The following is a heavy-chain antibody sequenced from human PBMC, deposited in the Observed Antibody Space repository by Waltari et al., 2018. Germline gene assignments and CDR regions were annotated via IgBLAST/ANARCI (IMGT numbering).Heavy chain of an antibody. CDR1: GFTFSSYS. CDR2: ISSSSSYI. J-gene: IGHJ6*03. CDR3: ARDGYDILTGLGHYYYYMDV. D-gene: IGHD3-9*01. Sequence: EVQLVESGGGLVKPGWSLRLSCAASGFTFSSYSMNWVRQAPGKGLEWVSSISSSSSYIYYADSVKGRFTSSRDNAKNSLYLQMNSLRAEDTAVYYCARDGYDILTGLGHYYYYMDVWGKGTTVTVSS. V-gene: IGHV3-21*01.